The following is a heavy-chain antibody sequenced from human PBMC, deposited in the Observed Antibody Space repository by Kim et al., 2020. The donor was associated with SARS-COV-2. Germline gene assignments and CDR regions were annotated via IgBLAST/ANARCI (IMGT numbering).Heavy chain of an antibody. CDR3: AKDVVGFFDY. J-gene: IGHJ4*02. Sequence: STYYADSVKGRFTISRDNSKNTLYLQMNSLRAEDTAVYYCAKDVVGFFDYWGQGTLVTVSS. D-gene: IGHD2-21*01. V-gene: IGHV3-23*01. CDR2: ST.